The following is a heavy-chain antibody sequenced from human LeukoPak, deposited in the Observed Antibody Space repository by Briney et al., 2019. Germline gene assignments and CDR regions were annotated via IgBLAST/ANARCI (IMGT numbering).Heavy chain of an antibody. CDR3: ARRRGQSSGPSYYYFYMDV. J-gene: IGHJ6*03. CDR1: GGSMTAGDYY. Sequence: SETLSLTCTVSGGSMTAGDYYWGWVRQPPGTGLQWIATSYQGASLKSRVTISLDTSKNQISLNLSSVTAADTAVYFCARRRGQSSGPSYYYFYMDVWGKGTTVTVSS. CDR2: S. D-gene: IGHD2-8*02. V-gene: IGHV4-39*07.